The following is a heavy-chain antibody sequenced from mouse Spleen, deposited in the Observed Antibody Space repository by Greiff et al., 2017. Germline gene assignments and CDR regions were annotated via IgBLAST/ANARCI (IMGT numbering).Heavy chain of an antibody. CDR1: GYSFTDYN. Sequence: EVKLQESGPELVKPGASVKISCKASGYSFTDYNMNWVKQSTGKSLEWIGVINPNYGTTSYNQKLKGKATLTVDQSSSTAYMQLNSLTSEDSAVYYCARGGYGYDWFAYWGQGTLVTVSA. V-gene: IGHV1-39*01. CDR2: INPNYGTT. CDR3: ARGGYGYDWFAY. D-gene: IGHD2-2*01. J-gene: IGHJ3*01.